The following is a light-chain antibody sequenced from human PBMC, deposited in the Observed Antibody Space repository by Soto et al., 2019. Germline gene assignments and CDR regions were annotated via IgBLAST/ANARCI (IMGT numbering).Light chain of an antibody. CDR2: EVS. CDR3: SSYTSTNFWV. Sequence: QSAPSQPASASWSPGHSITISCTGTSSDVGGYNYDSWCQQHPGKAPKLMIYEVSSRPSGISNRFSDSKSGNTASLTISGLQAEEEADYYCSSYTSTNFWVFGEGTKVTVL. CDR1: SSDVGGYNY. J-gene: IGLJ3*02. V-gene: IGLV2-14*01.